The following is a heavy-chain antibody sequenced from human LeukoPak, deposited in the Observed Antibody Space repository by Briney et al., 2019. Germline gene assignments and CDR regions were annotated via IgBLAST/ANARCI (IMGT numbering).Heavy chain of an antibody. V-gene: IGHV3-30*02. J-gene: IGHJ4*02. CDR2: IRYDGSNK. D-gene: IGHD3-9*01. CDR3: ARVQESQIDYYFDY. CDR1: GFTFSSYD. Sequence: GGSLRLSCAASGFTFSSYDIHWVRQAPGKGLEWVAFIRYDGSNKYYADSVRGRFTISRDNSKNTLYLQMNSLRAEDTAVYYCARVQESQIDYYFDYWGQGTLVTVSS.